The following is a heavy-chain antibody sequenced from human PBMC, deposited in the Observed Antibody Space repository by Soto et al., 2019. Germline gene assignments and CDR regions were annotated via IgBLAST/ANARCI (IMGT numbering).Heavy chain of an antibody. CDR3: AKAGGYMYDAFDI. J-gene: IGHJ3*02. V-gene: IGHV3-23*01. Sequence: GGSLRLSCAASGFTFSSYTMTWVRQAPGKGLEWVSGISVGATRTYYADSVKGRFSISRDDSKNTLSLQMNSLRGDDSAVYYCAKAGGYMYDAFDIWGQGTMVTVSS. D-gene: IGHD3-10*01. CDR1: GFTFSSYT. CDR2: ISVGATRT.